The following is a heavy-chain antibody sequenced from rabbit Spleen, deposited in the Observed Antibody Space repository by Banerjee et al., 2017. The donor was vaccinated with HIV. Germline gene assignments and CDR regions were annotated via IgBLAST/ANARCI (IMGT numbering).Heavy chain of an antibody. CDR3: ARDSDGSGYYFDL. CDR2: IDTDNSGST. J-gene: IGHJ4*01. Sequence: QSLEESGGDLVKPGASLTLTCTASGFDFSRGYDMCWVRQAPGKGLEWIGCIDTDNSGSTHYASWVNGRFTISKTSSTTVTLQMTSLTDADTATYFCARDSDGSGYYFDLWGPGTLVTVS. V-gene: IGHV1S40*01. CDR1: GFDFSRGYD. D-gene: IGHD1-1*01.